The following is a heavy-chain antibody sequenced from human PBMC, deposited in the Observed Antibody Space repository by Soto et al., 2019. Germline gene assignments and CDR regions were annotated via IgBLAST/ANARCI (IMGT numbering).Heavy chain of an antibody. CDR1: GFMFSSYA. CDR2: ISASGGTA. Sequence: GGSLRLSCAASGFMFSSYAMSWVRQSPGKGLEWVSSISASGGTANLADSVEGRCTISRDNSKSTLYLQMNSLRAEDTAVYYCAKLTYPSDSTGYYYERVSGWIDSWGQGTLVTVSS. J-gene: IGHJ5*01. V-gene: IGHV3-23*01. CDR3: AKLTYPSDSTGYYYERVSGWIDS. D-gene: IGHD3-22*01.